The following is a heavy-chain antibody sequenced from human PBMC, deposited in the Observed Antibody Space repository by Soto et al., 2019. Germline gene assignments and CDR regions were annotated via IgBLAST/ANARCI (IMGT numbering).Heavy chain of an antibody. Sequence: KPSETLSLTCAVSGGSFSGFYWTWIRQPPGEGLEWIGEINHSGTTNFNPSLRSRLTISLDSSKKHFSLKLTSMTAADAAVYYCARADSTLVTSYALHVWGQGTTVTVSS. CDR3: ARADSTLVTSYALHV. CDR2: INHSGTT. CDR1: GGSFSGFY. V-gene: IGHV4-34*01. J-gene: IGHJ6*02. D-gene: IGHD2-21*02.